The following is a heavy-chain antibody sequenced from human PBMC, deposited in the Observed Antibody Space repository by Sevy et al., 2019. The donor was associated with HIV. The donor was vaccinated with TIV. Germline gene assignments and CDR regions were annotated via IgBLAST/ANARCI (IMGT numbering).Heavy chain of an antibody. D-gene: IGHD6-19*01. V-gene: IGHV1-69*13. CDR2: IIPILGTV. J-gene: IGHJ4*02. CDR1: GGTFSSYG. Sequence: ASVKVSCKASGGTFSSYGISWVRQAPGQGLEWMGGIIPILGTVNYAQKFQGRVTITADEPTKTAYMELSSLRSEDTAVYYCARGGGNGSYYFDYWGQETLVTVSS. CDR3: ARGGGNGSYYFDY.